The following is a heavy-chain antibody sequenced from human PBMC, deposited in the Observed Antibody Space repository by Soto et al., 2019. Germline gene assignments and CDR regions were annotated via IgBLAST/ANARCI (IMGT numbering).Heavy chain of an antibody. CDR1: GYTFTSYY. V-gene: IGHV1-46*01. CDR3: ARDPGSYCSGGSCYWNAGAFDI. CDR2: INPSGGST. D-gene: IGHD2-15*01. Sequence: QVQLVQSGAEVKKPGASVKVSCKASGYTFTSYYMHWVRQAPGQGLEWMGIINPSGGSTSYAQKFQGRLTMTRDTSTSTVYMKLSSLRSEDTAVYYCARDPGSYCSGGSCYWNAGAFDIWGQGTMVTVSS. J-gene: IGHJ3*02.